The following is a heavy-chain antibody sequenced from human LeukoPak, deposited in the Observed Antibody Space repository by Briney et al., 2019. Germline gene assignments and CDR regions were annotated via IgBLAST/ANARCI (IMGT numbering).Heavy chain of an antibody. J-gene: IGHJ4*02. CDR2: INHSGST. CDR1: GGSFSGYY. Sequence: PSETLSLTCAVYGGSFSGYYWSWIRQPPGKGLEWIGEINHSGSTNYNPSLKSRVTISVDTSKNQFSLKLSSVTAADTAVYYCARPRGSDILTGYYGYWGQGTLVTVSS. D-gene: IGHD3-9*01. V-gene: IGHV4-34*01. CDR3: ARPRGSDILTGYYGY.